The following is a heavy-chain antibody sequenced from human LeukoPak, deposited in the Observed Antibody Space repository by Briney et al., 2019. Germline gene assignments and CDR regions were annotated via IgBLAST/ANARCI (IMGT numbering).Heavy chain of an antibody. CDR1: GFTFSNYD. J-gene: IGHJ5*02. D-gene: IGHD5-12*01. V-gene: IGHV3-13*01. CDR3: AREKNIDGVGSWFDL. Sequence: GGSLRLSCAASGFTFSNYDIHWIRQSTGKGLEWVSAIGNVGDTYYPASVKGRFTISRENAKNSVYLQMNSLRVGGTAMYYCAREKNIDGVGSWFDLWGQGTLVTVSS. CDR2: IGNVGDT.